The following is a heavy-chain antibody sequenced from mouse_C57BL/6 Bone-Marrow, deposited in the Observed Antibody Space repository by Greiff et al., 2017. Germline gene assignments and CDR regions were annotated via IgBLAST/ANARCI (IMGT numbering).Heavy chain of an antibody. Sequence: EVQRVESGGGLVKPGGSLKLSCAASGFTFSDYGMHWVRQAPEKGLEWVAYISSGSSTIYYADTVTGRFTISRDNAKNTLFLQMTRLRSEDTAMYYCARNWDPYFDYWGQGTTLTVSS. D-gene: IGHD4-1*01. CDR3: ARNWDPYFDY. CDR2: ISSGSSTI. V-gene: IGHV5-17*01. J-gene: IGHJ2*01. CDR1: GFTFSDYG.